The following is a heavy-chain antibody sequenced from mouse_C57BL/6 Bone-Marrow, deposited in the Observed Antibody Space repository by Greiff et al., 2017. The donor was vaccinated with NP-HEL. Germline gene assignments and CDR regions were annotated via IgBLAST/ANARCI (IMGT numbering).Heavy chain of an antibody. CDR3: AREGGFITTVVANWYFDV. CDR2: INPSSGYT. Sequence: VQLQQSGAELAKPGASVKLSCKASGYTFTSYWVHWVKQRPGQGLEWIGYINPSSGYTKYNQKFKDKATLTADKSSSTAYMQLSSLTYEDSAVYYCAREGGFITTVVANWYFDVWGTGTTVTVSS. J-gene: IGHJ1*03. CDR1: GYTFTSYW. D-gene: IGHD1-1*01. V-gene: IGHV1-7*01.